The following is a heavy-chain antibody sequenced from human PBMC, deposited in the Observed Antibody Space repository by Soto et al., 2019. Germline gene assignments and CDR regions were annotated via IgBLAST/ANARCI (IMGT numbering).Heavy chain of an antibody. V-gene: IGHV3-7*01. CDR3: ARDTAVASFRYYYGMDV. CDR2: INQDGGEK. Sequence: GGSLRLSCAASGFTFTTYWMSWVRQAPGKWLEWVANINQDGGEKFYVDSVKGRFTISRDNAKNSLYLQMNSLRDEDTAVYYCARDTAVASFRYYYGMDVWGQGXTVTVYS. CDR1: GFTFTTYW. D-gene: IGHD6-19*01. J-gene: IGHJ6*02.